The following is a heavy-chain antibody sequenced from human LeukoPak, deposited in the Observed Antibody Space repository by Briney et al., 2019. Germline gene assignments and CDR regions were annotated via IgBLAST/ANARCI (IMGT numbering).Heavy chain of an antibody. J-gene: IGHJ6*03. D-gene: IGHD2-2*01. Sequence: GASVKVSCKASGYTFTNYGISWVRQAPGQGLEWMGWINVFNDNTNYIQKLQGRVTMTTDTSTSTAYMELRSLRSDDTAVYYCARDFLYCSSTSCFEYMDVWGKGTTVTISS. CDR2: INVFNDNT. CDR3: ARDFLYCSSTSCFEYMDV. V-gene: IGHV1-18*01. CDR1: GYTFTNYG.